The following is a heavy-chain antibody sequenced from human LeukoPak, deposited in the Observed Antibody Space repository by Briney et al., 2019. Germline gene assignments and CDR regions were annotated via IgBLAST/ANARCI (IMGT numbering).Heavy chain of an antibody. V-gene: IGHV1-2*02. J-gene: IGHJ6*02. Sequence: ASVKVSCKASGYTFTGYYMRWVRQAPGQGLEWMGWINPNSGGTNYAQKFQGRVTMTRDTSINTAYMELSRLRSDDTAVYYCARELVRGVIITYNYYYGMDVWGHGTTVTVSS. D-gene: IGHD3-10*01. CDR1: GYTFTGYY. CDR2: INPNSGGT. CDR3: ARELVRGVIITYNYYYGMDV.